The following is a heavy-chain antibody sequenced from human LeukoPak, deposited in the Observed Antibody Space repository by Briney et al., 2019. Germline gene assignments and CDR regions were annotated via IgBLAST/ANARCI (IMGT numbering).Heavy chain of an antibody. CDR1: GYTFTGYY. CDR3: ARERFGIAAAGIDP. V-gene: IGHV1-2*02. J-gene: IGHJ5*02. D-gene: IGHD6-13*01. Sequence: GASVKVSCQASGYTFTGYYMHWVRQAPGQGLEWMGWINPNSGGTNYAQKFQGRVTMTRDTSISTVYMELSRLRSDDTAVYYCARERFGIAAAGIDPWGQGTLVTVSS. CDR2: INPNSGGT.